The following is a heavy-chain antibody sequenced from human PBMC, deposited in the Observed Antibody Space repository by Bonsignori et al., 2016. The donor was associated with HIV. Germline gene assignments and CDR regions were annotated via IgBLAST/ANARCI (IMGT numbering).Heavy chain of an antibody. CDR3: ARMYNGYFDS. J-gene: IGHJ4*02. CDR2: IIPILTIT. V-gene: IGHV1-69*10. Sequence: WVRQAPGQGLEWMGGIIPILTITHYAEKFQGRVTITADETTSSAYMELSSLRSDDTAVYYCARMYNGYFDSWGQGTLVTVSS. D-gene: IGHD1-1*01.